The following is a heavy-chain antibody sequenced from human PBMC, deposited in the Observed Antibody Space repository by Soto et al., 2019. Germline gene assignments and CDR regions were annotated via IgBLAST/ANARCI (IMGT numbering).Heavy chain of an antibody. CDR3: AHRRGGYNWDDGDFDY. J-gene: IGHJ4*02. V-gene: IGHV2-5*02. CDR1: GFSLGTSGVG. CDR2: IYWDNDR. D-gene: IGHD1-20*01. Sequence: QITLKESGPTLVKPTQTLTLTCTFSGFSLGTSGVGVGWIHQPPGKALESLALIYWDNDRRYNPSLKSRLAITKDTSKNQVVLTMTNVDPVDTATYYCAHRRGGYNWDDGDFDYWGPGTLVTVSS.